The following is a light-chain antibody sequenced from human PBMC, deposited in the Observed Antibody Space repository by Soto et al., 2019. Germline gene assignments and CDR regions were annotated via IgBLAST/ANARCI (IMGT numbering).Light chain of an antibody. CDR2: EVV. CDR3: SSFAGAPVV. Sequence: QSALTQPASVSGSPGQSITISCTGTSSDVGYYNYVSWFQQHPGKAPKLMISEVVNRPSGVSIRFSGSKSGDTASLTITGLQAEDEADYYCSSFAGAPVVFGGGTKVTVL. J-gene: IGLJ2*01. V-gene: IGLV2-14*01. CDR1: SSDVGYYNY.